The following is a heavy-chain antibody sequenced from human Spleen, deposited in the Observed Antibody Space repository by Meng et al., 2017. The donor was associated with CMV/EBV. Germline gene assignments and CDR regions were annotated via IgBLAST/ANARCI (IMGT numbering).Heavy chain of an antibody. V-gene: IGHV3-74*01. CDR2: INNDGTDT. CDR3: ARESPGRAERWLDS. CDR1: GFTFTRFW. Sequence: GESLKISCAASGFTFTRFWMHWVRQAPGKGLVWVSRINNDGTDTGYADSVKGRFTISRDNAKNTLYLQMNSLRAEDTAVYYCARESPGRAERWLDSWGQGTLVTVSS. J-gene: IGHJ5*01. D-gene: IGHD3-10*01.